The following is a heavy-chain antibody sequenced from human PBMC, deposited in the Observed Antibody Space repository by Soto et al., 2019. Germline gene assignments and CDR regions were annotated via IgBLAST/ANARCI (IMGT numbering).Heavy chain of an antibody. CDR1: GYSFTSYW. J-gene: IGHJ5*02. V-gene: IGHV5-51*01. CDR2: IYPGDSDT. Sequence: GESLKISCKGSGYSFTSYWIGWVRQMPGKGLEWMGIIYPGDSDTRYSPSFQGQVTISADKSISTAYLQWSSLKASDTAMYYCARHPELGYCSGGSCYSYNWFDPWGQGTLVTVSS. CDR3: ARHPELGYCSGGSCYSYNWFDP. D-gene: IGHD2-15*01.